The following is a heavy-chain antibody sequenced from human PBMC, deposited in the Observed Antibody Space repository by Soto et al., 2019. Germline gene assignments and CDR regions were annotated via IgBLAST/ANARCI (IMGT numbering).Heavy chain of an antibody. V-gene: IGHV3-74*01. CDR2: INSDGSST. Sequence: GGSLRLSCAASGFTFSSYWMHWVRQAPGKGLVWVSRINSDGSSTSYADSVKGRFTISRDNAKNTLYLQMNSLRAEDTAVYYCAREERAGSSGWYSRGMDVWGQGTTVTVSS. CDR1: GFTFSSYW. J-gene: IGHJ6*02. D-gene: IGHD6-19*01. CDR3: AREERAGSSGWYSRGMDV.